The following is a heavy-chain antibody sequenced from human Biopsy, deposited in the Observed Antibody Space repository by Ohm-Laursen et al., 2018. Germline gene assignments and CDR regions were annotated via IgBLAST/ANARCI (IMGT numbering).Heavy chain of an antibody. CDR2: FYTIGDT. D-gene: IGHD3-3*01. CDR1: GASMTGYF. CDR3: AREDEGLLRALDL. Sequence: SDTLSLTCTVSGASMTGYFWTWVRQPAGKGLEWIGHFYTIGDTTNNPSLKSRVTMSLDTSKNQFSLKMASLTAADTAVYFCAREDEGLLRALDLWGQGTMVTVSS. V-gene: IGHV4-4*07. J-gene: IGHJ3*01.